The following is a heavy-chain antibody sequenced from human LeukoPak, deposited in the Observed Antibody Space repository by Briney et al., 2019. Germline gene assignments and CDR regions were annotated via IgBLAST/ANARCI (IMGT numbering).Heavy chain of an antibody. CDR3: AKVRASGWYADFDY. D-gene: IGHD6-19*01. CDR2: INGDGGST. CDR1: GFXFDNHA. Sequence: PGGSLRLSCAASGFXFDNHAIHWVRQAPGKGLEWVSLINGDGGSTYYADSVKGRFTISRDNSKDSLFLQMNSLRTEDTAFYYCAKVRASGWYADFDYWGQGTLVTVSS. J-gene: IGHJ4*02. V-gene: IGHV3-43*02.